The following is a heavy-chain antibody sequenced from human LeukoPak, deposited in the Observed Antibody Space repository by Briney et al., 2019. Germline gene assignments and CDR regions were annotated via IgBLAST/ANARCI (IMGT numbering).Heavy chain of an antibody. CDR3: AGRLLLPGLNWGVDY. J-gene: IGHJ4*02. V-gene: IGHV3-7*01. CDR1: GFTFSSYW. Sequence: GGSLRLSCAASGFTFSSYWMSWVRQAPGKGLEWVANIKHDGSEKYYVDSVKGRFTISRDNAKNSLYLQMNSLRAEDTAVYYCAGRLLLPGLNWGVDYWGQGTLVTVSS. D-gene: IGHD7-27*01. CDR2: IKHDGSEK.